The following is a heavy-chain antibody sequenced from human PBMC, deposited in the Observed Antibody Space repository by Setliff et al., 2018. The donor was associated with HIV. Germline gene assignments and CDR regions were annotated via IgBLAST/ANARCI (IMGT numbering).Heavy chain of an antibody. CDR1: GYTFTGYY. D-gene: IGHD6-6*01. V-gene: IGHV1-2*02. Sequence: ASVKVSCKASGYTFTGYYLHWVRQAPGQGPEWMGWINPNSGGTNYEQKFQGRVTMTRATSISTAYMELSRLRSGDAAVYYCAREATVAARLGFDYWGQGALVTVSS. J-gene: IGHJ4*02. CDR3: AREATVAARLGFDY. CDR2: INPNSGGT.